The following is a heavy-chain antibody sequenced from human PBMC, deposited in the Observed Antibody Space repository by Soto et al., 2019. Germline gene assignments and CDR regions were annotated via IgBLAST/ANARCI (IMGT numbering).Heavy chain of an antibody. V-gene: IGHV3-7*04. Sequence: GGSLRLSCAASGFTFSSYWMSWVRQAPGKGLEWVANIKQDGSEKYYVDSVKGRFTISRDNAKNSLYLQMNSLRAEDTAVYYCAKDPVAAAAPVGWFDPWGQGTLVTVSS. CDR1: GFTFSSYW. CDR3: AKDPVAAAAPVGWFDP. D-gene: IGHD6-13*01. CDR2: IKQDGSEK. J-gene: IGHJ5*02.